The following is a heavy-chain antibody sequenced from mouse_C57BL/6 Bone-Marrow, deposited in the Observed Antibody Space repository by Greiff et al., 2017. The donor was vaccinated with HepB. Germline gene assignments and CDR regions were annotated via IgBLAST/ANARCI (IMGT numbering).Heavy chain of an antibody. Sequence: EVKLMESGGGLVQSGRSLRLSCATSGFTFSDFYMEWVRQAPGKGLEWIAASRNKANDYTTEYSASVKGRFIVSRDTSQSILYLQMNALRAEDTAIYYCARDASFYWYFDVWGTGTTVTVSS. V-gene: IGHV7-1*01. CDR1: GFTFSDFY. CDR3: ARDASFYWYFDV. CDR2: SRNKANDYTT. J-gene: IGHJ1*03.